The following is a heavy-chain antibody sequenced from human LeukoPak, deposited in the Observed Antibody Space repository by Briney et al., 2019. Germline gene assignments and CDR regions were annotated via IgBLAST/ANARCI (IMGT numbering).Heavy chain of an antibody. Sequence: PGGSLRLSCAASGFIFSNYVMSWVRQAPGKGPEWVSGIGASGGTTYYVDSVKGRFTISRDNSNNTLYLQMNSLRAEDTAVYYFAQHLSRPSHPFDYWGQGALVTVSS. CDR1: GFIFSNYV. J-gene: IGHJ4*02. CDR3: AQHLSRPSHPFDY. CDR2: IGASGGTT. D-gene: IGHD5/OR15-5a*01. V-gene: IGHV3-23*01.